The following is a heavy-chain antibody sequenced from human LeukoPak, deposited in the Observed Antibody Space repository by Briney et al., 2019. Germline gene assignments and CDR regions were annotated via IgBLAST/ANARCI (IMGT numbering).Heavy chain of an antibody. CDR1: GGSISSGDYY. Sequence: PSETLSLTCTVSGGSISSGDYYWSWIRQPPGKGLEWIGYIYYSGSTYYNPSLKSRVTISVDTSKNQLSLKLSSVTAADTAVYYCARIYDSSGYLDYWGQGTLVTVSS. CDR2: IYYSGST. V-gene: IGHV4-30-4*01. CDR3: ARIYDSSGYLDY. J-gene: IGHJ4*02. D-gene: IGHD3-22*01.